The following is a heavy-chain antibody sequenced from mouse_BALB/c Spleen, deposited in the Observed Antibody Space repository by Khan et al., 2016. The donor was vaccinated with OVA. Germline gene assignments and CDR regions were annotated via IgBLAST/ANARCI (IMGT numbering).Heavy chain of an antibody. CDR2: IFPNSGDT. D-gene: IGHD1-2*01. Sequence: VQLQQSGPELVKPGASVKISCKASGYTFTDFNLDWVRQSQGRSLEWIGYIFPNSGDTGYNQKFKTKATLTVDTSSSTAYIELRRLTSEDSAVYYCVRSGYGSFGFWGQGTLVTVSA. J-gene: IGHJ3*01. V-gene: IGHV1S29*02. CDR1: GYTFTDFN. CDR3: VRSGYGSFGF.